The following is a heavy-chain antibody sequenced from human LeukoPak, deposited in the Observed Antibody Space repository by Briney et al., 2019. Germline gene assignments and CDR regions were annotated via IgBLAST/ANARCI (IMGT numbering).Heavy chain of an antibody. CDR2: INPNSGGT. V-gene: IGHV1-2*06. J-gene: IGHJ4*02. CDR3: ARLEPSIAVAGTGHDY. CDR1: GYTFTGYY. D-gene: IGHD6-19*01. Sequence: ASVKVSCKASGYTFTGYYMHWVRLAPGQGLEWMGRINPNSGGTNYAQKFQGRVTMTRDTSISTAYMELSRLRSDDTAVYYCARLEPSIAVAGTGHDYWGQGTLVTVSS.